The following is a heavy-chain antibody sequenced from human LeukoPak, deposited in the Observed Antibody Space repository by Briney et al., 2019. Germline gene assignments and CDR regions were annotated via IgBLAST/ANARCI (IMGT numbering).Heavy chain of an antibody. CDR3: AKDVGPVRVVIITRIGVFDY. CDR1: GFTFDDYA. CDR2: ISWNSGSI. J-gene: IGHJ4*02. V-gene: IGHV3-9*01. Sequence: GGSLRLSCAASGFTFDDYAMHWVRQAPGKGLEWVSGISWNSGSIGYADSVKGRFTISRDNAKNSLYLQMNSLRAEDTALYYCAKDVGPVRVVIITRIGVFDYWGQGTLVTVSS. D-gene: IGHD3-10*01.